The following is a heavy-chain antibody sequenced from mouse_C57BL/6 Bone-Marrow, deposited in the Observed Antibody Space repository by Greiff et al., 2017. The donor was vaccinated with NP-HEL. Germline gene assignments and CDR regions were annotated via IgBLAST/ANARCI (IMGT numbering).Heavy chain of an antibody. CDR3: AREGFAY. Sequence: QVQLQQPGAELVRPGSSVKLSCKASGYTFPSYWTQWVKQRPIQGLEWIGNIDPSDSETHYNQNFKDKATLTVDKSSSTAYLQLSSLTSEDSAVYYCAREGFAYWGPGTLVTVSA. CDR1: GYTFPSYW. CDR2: IDPSDSET. V-gene: IGHV1-52*01. J-gene: IGHJ3*01.